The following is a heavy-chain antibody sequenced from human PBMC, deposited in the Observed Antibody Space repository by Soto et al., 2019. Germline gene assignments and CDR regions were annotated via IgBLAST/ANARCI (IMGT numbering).Heavy chain of an antibody. V-gene: IGHV3-21*01. CDR2: ISSSSSYI. CDR3: AREAAGTSFDY. J-gene: IGHJ4*02. Sequence: GGYLRLSCAVSGFTFSSYSLNWVRQAPGKGLEWVSSISSSSSYIYYADSVKGRFTISRDNAKNSLYLQMNSLRAEDTAVYYCAREAAGTSFDYWGQGTLVTVSS. CDR1: GFTFSSYS. D-gene: IGHD4-17*01.